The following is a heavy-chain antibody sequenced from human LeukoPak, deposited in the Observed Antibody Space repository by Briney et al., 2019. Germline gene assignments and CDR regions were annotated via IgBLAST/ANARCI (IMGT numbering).Heavy chain of an antibody. D-gene: IGHD3-10*01. Sequence: GGSLRLSCAASGFTFSSNYMSWVRQAQGKGLEWVSVIYSGGSTYYADSVKGRFTISRDNSKNTLYLQMNSLRAEDTAVYYCARGPYGSGSHYDYWGQGTLVTVSS. J-gene: IGHJ4*02. CDR3: ARGPYGSGSHYDY. CDR1: GFTFSSNY. V-gene: IGHV3-53*01. CDR2: IYSGGST.